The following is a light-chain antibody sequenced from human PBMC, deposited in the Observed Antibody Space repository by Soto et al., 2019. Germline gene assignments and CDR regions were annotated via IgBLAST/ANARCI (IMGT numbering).Light chain of an antibody. CDR1: QYISTL. CDR3: QQYNNLPLT. CDR2: KES. V-gene: IGKV1-5*03. Sequence: DIQMTQSPSTLSASVGDRVTITCRASQYISTLLAWYQQKPGQAPELLIYKESNLESGVPSRFSGRGSGTEFPLNISSLQPHDFATYYCQQYNNLPLTFGKGTKVEIK. J-gene: IGKJ1*01.